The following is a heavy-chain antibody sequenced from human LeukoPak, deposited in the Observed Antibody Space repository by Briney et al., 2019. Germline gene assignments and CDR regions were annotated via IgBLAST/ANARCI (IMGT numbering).Heavy chain of an antibody. CDR3: ARAITFGGVIVKFDY. CDR2: IYYSGST. Sequence: SETLSLTCTVSGGSISSYYWSWIRQPPGKGLEWIGYIYYSGSTNYNPSLKSRVTISVDTSKNQFSLKLSSVTAADTAVYYCARAITFGGVIVKFDYWGQGTLVTVSS. V-gene: IGHV4-59*08. J-gene: IGHJ4*02. D-gene: IGHD3-16*02. CDR1: GGSISSYY.